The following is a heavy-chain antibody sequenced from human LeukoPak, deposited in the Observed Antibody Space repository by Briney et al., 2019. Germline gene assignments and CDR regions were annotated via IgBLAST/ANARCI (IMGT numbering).Heavy chain of an antibody. CDR1: GFTFSSYS. D-gene: IGHD6-13*01. CDR3: ARDPAAAGREDAFDI. V-gene: IGHV3-21*01. Sequence: GGSLRLSCAASGFTFSSYSMNWVRQAPGKGLEWVSSISSSSSYIYYADSVKGRFTISRDNAKNSLYLQMNSLRAEDTAVYYCARDPAAAGREDAFDIWGQGTMVTVSS. J-gene: IGHJ3*02. CDR2: ISSSSSYI.